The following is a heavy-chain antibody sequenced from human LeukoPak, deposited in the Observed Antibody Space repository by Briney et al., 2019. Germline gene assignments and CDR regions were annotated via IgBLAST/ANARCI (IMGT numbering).Heavy chain of an antibody. CDR3: ARDPDGGILTGYYGGGWFDP. D-gene: IGHD3-9*01. Sequence: ASVKVSCKASGGTFSSYAISWVRQAPGQGLEWMGGIIPIFGTANYAQKLQGRVTMTTDTSTSTAYMELRSLRSDDTAVYYCARDPDGGILTGYYGGGWFDPWGQGTLVTVSS. J-gene: IGHJ5*02. V-gene: IGHV1-69*05. CDR2: IIPIFGTA. CDR1: GGTFSSYA.